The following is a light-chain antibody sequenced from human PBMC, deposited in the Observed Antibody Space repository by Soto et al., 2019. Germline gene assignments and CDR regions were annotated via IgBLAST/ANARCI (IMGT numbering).Light chain of an antibody. V-gene: IGKV3-20*01. Sequence: EIVLTQSPGTLSLSPGERATLSCRASQSVSSTSLAWYQQKPGLAPRLLIYGASSRATGIPDRFSGSGSGTDFTLTITRLEPEDFAVYYCQQYGSSPWTFGQGTKVDI. CDR3: QQYGSSPWT. CDR1: QSVSSTS. CDR2: GAS. J-gene: IGKJ1*01.